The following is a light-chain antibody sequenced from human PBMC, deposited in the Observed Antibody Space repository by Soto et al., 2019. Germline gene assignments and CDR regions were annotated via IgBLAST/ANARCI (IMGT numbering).Light chain of an antibody. V-gene: IGLV2-14*01. Sequence: QSALTQPRSVSGSPGQSVTISCTGTSSDVGGYNYVSWYQQYSGKAPKLMIYEVSNRPSGVSNRFSGSKSGNTASLTISGLQAVDEADYYCTSYTSISLYVFGTGTKLTVL. CDR3: TSYTSISLYV. CDR2: EVS. CDR1: SSDVGGYNY. J-gene: IGLJ1*01.